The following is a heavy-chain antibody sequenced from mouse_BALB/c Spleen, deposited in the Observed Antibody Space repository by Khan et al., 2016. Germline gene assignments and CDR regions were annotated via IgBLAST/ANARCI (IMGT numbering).Heavy chain of an antibody. D-gene: IGHD1-1*01. V-gene: IGHV4-1*02. J-gene: IGHJ3*01. CDR1: GFDFSRYW. CDR2: INPDSYTI. CDR3: ARAGYYVYLAY. Sequence: EVKLLESGGGLVHPGGSLKLSCAASGFDFSRYWMSWVRQAPGKGLEWIGEINPDSYTINYTPSLKDKFIISRDNAKNTLYLQMSKVRSEDTALYYCARAGYYVYLAYWGQGTLVPVSA.